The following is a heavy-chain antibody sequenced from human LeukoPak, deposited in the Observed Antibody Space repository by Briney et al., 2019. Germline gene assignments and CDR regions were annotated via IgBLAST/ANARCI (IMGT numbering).Heavy chain of an antibody. Sequence: GGSLRLSCAASGFTVSSNYMGWVRQAPGKGLEWVSVIYSGGSTYYPDSVKGRFTISRDNSKNTLYLEMNSLRAEDTAVYSCARLAVAYFDSWGQGTLVTVSS. J-gene: IGHJ4*02. CDR3: ARLAVAYFDS. CDR2: IYSGGST. V-gene: IGHV3-66*04. CDR1: GFTVSSNY. D-gene: IGHD5-12*01.